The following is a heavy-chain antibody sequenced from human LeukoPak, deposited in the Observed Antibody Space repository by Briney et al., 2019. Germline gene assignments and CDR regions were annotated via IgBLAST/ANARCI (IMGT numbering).Heavy chain of an antibody. Sequence: PGGSLRLSCAASGLTFSSSDMHWVRQAPGKGLEWVAFIRYDGSSTNYADSVKGRFTISRDNSKNTLYLQTNSLRTDDTAIYCCAKDPGGKFEFWGKGTLVTVSS. D-gene: IGHD3-16*01. CDR2: IRYDGSST. V-gene: IGHV3-30*02. J-gene: IGHJ4*02. CDR3: AKDPGGKFEF. CDR1: GLTFSSSD.